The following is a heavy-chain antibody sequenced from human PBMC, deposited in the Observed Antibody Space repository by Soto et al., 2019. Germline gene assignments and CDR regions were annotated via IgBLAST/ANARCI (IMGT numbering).Heavy chain of an antibody. CDR2: INHSGST. CDR1: GGSFSPYF. CDR3: ARLASGWQYYYFDF. Sequence: QVQLQQWGAGLLKPSETLSLTCAVYGGSFSPYFWSWIRQPPGKGLEWIGEINHSGSTYYNPSLTRRATFSVDTSKNQVSLKLTSVTAADTAVYYCARLASGWQYYYFDFWGRGTPVTVSS. J-gene: IGHJ2*01. V-gene: IGHV4-34*01. D-gene: IGHD6-19*01.